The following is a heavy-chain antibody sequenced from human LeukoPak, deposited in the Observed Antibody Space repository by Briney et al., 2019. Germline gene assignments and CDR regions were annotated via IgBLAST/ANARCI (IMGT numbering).Heavy chain of an antibody. CDR2: SFYSGST. Sequence: PSETLSLTCTVALGSISSYYWSWIRQPPEKGLEWIGYSFYSGSTISNPSHKSRVTISVDTDKNQFSLRLTSVSAADTDVYYCARVGSGSFDYWGQGALVTVSS. V-gene: IGHV4-59*01. CDR1: LGSISSYY. J-gene: IGHJ4*02. CDR3: ARVGSGSFDY. D-gene: IGHD6-19*01.